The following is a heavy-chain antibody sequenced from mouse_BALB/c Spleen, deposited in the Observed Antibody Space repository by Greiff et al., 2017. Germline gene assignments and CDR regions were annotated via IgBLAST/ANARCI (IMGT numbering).Heavy chain of an antibody. J-gene: IGHJ4*01. CDR1: GYTFTSYW. CDR2: IYPGNSDT. CDR3: TRGYDGYYSAMDY. Sequence: VQLQQSGTVLARPGASVKMSCKASGYTFTSYWMHWVKQRPGQGLEWIGAIYPGNSDTSYNQKFKGKAKLTAVTSTSTAYMELSSLTNEDSAVYYCTRGYDGYYSAMDYWGQGTSVTVSS. D-gene: IGHD2-3*01. V-gene: IGHV1-5*01.